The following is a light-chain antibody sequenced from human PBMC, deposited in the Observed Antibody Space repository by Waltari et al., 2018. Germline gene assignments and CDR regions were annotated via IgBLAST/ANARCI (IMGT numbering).Light chain of an antibody. V-gene: IGKV3-15*01. J-gene: IGKJ2*02. CDR3: QQFNTGCS. Sequence: EIVMTQSPATLSVSPGEAATLSCRASRAIANNLAWYQQKPGQALRLLIYDASTRATGIPARFSGSWSGTEFTLTITSLQSEDSAVYFCQQFNTGCSFGQGTKLEIK. CDR1: RAIANN. CDR2: DAS.